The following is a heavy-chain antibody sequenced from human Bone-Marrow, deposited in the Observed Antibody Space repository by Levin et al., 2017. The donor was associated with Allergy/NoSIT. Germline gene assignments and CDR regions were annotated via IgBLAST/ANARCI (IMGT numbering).Heavy chain of an antibody. CDR1: GYYISSGYI. CDR3: AREGNLDHYFDY. J-gene: IGHJ4*02. V-gene: IGHV4-38-2*02. CDR2: FFPGGST. Sequence: SETLSLTCSVDGYYISSGYIWGWIRQSPGKGLEWIGSFFPGGSTYYNPSLKSRVAMSVDTSKNQFSLRLKSVTAADTAVYYCAREGNLDHYFDYWGQGITVTVSS. D-gene: IGHD1-14*01.